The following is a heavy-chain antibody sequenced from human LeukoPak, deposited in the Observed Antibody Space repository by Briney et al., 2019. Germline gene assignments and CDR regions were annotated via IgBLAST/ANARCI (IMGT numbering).Heavy chain of an antibody. CDR2: IYYSGTT. CDR1: GGSISTYY. D-gene: IGHD3-3*01. Sequence: SETLSLTCTVSGGSISTYYWSWIRQPPGKGLEWIGYIYYSGTTVYNPSLKSRVTISVDTSKNQFSLRLSSVTAADTAVYYCARGPSILSPEAQSLYWGQGTLV. CDR3: ARGPSILSPEAQSLY. J-gene: IGHJ4*02. V-gene: IGHV4-59*01.